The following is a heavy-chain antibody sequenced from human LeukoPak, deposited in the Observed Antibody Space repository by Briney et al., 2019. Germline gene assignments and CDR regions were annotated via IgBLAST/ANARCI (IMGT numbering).Heavy chain of an antibody. Sequence: PSETLSLTCTVSGASISSGGYSWIWIRQPPGKGLEWIGYVYYSGNTCYNPSLKSRVTISIDTSKNQFSLKLTSVTAADTAVYYCARGGLQGSGWSAYWGQGALVTVSS. CDR2: VYYSGNT. D-gene: IGHD6-19*01. J-gene: IGHJ4*02. V-gene: IGHV4-30-4*07. CDR3: ARGGLQGSGWSAY. CDR1: GASISSGGYS.